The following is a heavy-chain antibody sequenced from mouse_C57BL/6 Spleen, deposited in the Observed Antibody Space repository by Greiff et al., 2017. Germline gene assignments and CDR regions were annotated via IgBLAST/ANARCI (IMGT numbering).Heavy chain of an antibody. Sequence: QVQLKQSGAELVKPGASVKMSCKASGYTFTSYWITWVKQRPGQGLEWIGDIYPGSGSTTYNEKFKSKATLTVDTSSSTAYMQLSSLTSEDSAVYYCAREGQLRLLFAYWGQGTLVTVSA. V-gene: IGHV1-55*01. D-gene: IGHD3-2*02. CDR1: GYTFTSYW. CDR2: IYPGSGST. J-gene: IGHJ3*01. CDR3: AREGQLRLLFAY.